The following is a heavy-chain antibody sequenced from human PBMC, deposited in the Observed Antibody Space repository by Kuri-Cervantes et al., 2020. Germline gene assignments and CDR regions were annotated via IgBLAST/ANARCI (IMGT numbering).Heavy chain of an antibody. CDR1: GFTFSSYA. D-gene: IGHD4-17*01. CDR3: ARDAGTVTKNYYYYYGMDV. V-gene: IGHV3-7*01. Sequence: GGSLRLSCAASGFTFSSYAMSWVRQAPGKGLEWVANIKQDGSEKYYVDSVKGRFTISRGNAKNSLYLQMNSLRAEDTAVYYCARDAGTVTKNYYYYYGMDVWGQGTTVTVSS. J-gene: IGHJ6*02. CDR2: IKQDGSEK.